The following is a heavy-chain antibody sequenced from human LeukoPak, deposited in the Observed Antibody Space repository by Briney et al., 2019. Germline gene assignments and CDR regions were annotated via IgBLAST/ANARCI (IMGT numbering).Heavy chain of an antibody. Sequence: GGSLRLSCAASGFTFSDYYMSWICRAPGKGLEWVSYISGSGSTIYYADSVKGRFTISRDNAKNSLYLQMNSLRAEDTAVYYCARVRFNGYYMDVWGKGTTVTVSS. J-gene: IGHJ6*03. CDR3: ARVRFNGYYMDV. CDR2: ISGSGSTI. V-gene: IGHV3-11*01. CDR1: GFTFSDYY. D-gene: IGHD3-3*01.